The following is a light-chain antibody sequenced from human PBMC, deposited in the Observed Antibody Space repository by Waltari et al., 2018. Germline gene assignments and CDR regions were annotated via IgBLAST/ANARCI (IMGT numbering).Light chain of an antibody. CDR2: KVS. Sequence: DIQMTQSPSTLSASVGDRVTITCRASQSVNNNLAWYQQKPGKAPKVQIHKVSRLESGVPSRFSGSQSGTEFTFTFSSLQPDDFATYYGQQYNSYPLIFGGGTTVEIK. CDR1: QSVNNN. J-gene: IGKJ4*01. CDR3: QQYNSYPLI. V-gene: IGKV1-5*03.